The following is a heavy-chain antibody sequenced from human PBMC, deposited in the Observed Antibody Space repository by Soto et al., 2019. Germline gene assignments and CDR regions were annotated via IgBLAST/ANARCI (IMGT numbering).Heavy chain of an antibody. V-gene: IGHV3-23*01. CDR3: AKEWYSGSWGGDGYSFDY. D-gene: IGHD6-13*01. J-gene: IGHJ4*02. CDR2: ISGSGGST. Sequence: GGSLRLSCAASGFTFSSYAMSWVRQAPGKGLEWVSAISGSGGSTYYADSVKGRFTSSRDNSKNTLYLQMNSLRAEDTALFYCAKEWYSGSWGGDGYSFDYWGQGTLVTVSS. CDR1: GFTFSSYA.